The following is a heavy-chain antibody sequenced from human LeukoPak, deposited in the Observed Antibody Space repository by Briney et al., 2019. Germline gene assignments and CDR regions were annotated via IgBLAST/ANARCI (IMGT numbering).Heavy chain of an antibody. V-gene: IGHV1-69*06. CDR2: IIPIFGTA. CDR3: ASFYSGSWSFDY. CDR1: GGTFSSYA. D-gene: IGHD1-26*01. Sequence: SVKVSCKASGGTFSSYAISWVRQAPGQGLEWMGGIIPIFGTANYAQKFQGRVTITADKSTSTAYMELSSLRSEDTAVYYCASFYSGSWSFDYWGQGTLVTVSS. J-gene: IGHJ4*02.